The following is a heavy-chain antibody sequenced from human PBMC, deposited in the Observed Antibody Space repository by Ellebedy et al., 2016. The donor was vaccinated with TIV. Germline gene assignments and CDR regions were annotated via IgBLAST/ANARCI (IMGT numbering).Heavy chain of an antibody. CDR1: GFTFSSYA. CDR3: AKGGVRYSLYGMDV. Sequence: GESLKISXAASGFTFSSYAMSWVRQAPGKGLEWVANIRHDGIDKFYVDSVKGRFTISRDNSKNTLYLQMNSLRAEDTAVYYCAKGGVRYSLYGMDVWGQGTTVTVSS. V-gene: IGHV3-7*03. D-gene: IGHD3-10*01. CDR2: IRHDGIDK. J-gene: IGHJ6*02.